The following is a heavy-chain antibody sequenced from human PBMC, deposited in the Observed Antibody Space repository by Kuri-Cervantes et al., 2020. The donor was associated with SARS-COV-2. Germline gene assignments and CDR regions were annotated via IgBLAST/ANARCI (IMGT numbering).Heavy chain of an antibody. CDR3: ARGRRYSLPGGLDY. V-gene: IGHV4-34*01. J-gene: IGHJ4*02. Sequence: GSLRLSCAVYGGSFSGYYWSWIRQPPGKGLEWTGEINHSGSTNYNPSLKSRVTISVDTSKNQFSLKLSSVTAADTAVYYCARGRRYSLPGGLDYWGQGTLVTVSS. CDR2: INHSGST. D-gene: IGHD3-9*01. CDR1: GGSFSGYY.